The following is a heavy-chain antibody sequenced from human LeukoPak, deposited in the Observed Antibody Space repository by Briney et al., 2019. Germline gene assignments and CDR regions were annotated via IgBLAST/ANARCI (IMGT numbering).Heavy chain of an antibody. Sequence: ASVTVSCKASGYTFTGYYMHWVRQAPGQGLEWMGWINPNSGGTNYAQKFQGRVTMTRDTSISTAYMELSRLRSDDTAVYYCARGSLPGYYSYYYYYMDVWGKGTTVTISS. J-gene: IGHJ6*03. D-gene: IGHD3-9*01. V-gene: IGHV1-2*02. CDR3: ARGSLPGYYSYYYYYMDV. CDR2: INPNSGGT. CDR1: GYTFTGYY.